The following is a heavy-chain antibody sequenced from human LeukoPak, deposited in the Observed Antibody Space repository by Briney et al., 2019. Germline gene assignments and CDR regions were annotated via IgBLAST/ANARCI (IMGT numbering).Heavy chain of an antibody. D-gene: IGHD3-22*01. V-gene: IGHV7-4-1*02. CDR1: GYTFTSYA. Sequence: ASVKVPCKASGYTFTSYAMYWVRQAPGQGLEWMGWINTNTGNPTYAQGFTGRFVFSLDTSVNTAYLQISSLKAEDTAVYYCARVVHPYDYESSGLTYDAFDIWGQGTMVTVSS. CDR3: ARVVHPYDYESSGLTYDAFDI. J-gene: IGHJ3*02. CDR2: INTNTGNP.